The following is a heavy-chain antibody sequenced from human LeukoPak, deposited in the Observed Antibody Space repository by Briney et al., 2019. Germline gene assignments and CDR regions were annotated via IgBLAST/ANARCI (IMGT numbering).Heavy chain of an antibody. V-gene: IGHV3-21*01. Sequence: PGGSLRLSCDPSGFTLSSYTMNCVRHAPGKGLEGVASISHSANYIYYVDSLRGRFTISRENAKSSLYLQINSLGAEDTAVYYCARDPYYGGNSGLDSWGHGTLVIVSS. D-gene: IGHD4-23*01. CDR3: ARDPYYGGNSGLDS. CDR2: ISHSANYI. J-gene: IGHJ5*01. CDR1: GFTLSSYT.